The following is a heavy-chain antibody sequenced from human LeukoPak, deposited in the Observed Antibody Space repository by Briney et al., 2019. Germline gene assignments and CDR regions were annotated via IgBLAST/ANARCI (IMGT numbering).Heavy chain of an antibody. CDR3: ARGRFTMVRGVISPIDY. V-gene: IGHV1-2*02. D-gene: IGHD3-10*01. Sequence: GASVTVSSKASGYTFTVYYMHWVRQAPGQGREGMGWINPNSGGTNYAQKFQGRVTMTRDTSISTAYMELSRLRSDDTAVYYCARGRFTMVRGVISPIDYWGQGTLVTVSS. CDR1: GYTFTVYY. CDR2: INPNSGGT. J-gene: IGHJ4*02.